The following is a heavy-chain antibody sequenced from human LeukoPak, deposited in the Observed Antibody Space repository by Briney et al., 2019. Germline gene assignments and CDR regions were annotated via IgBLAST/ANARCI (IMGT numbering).Heavy chain of an antibody. D-gene: IGHD3-3*01. CDR2: INSDGSST. Sequence: GGSLRLSCAASGFTFSSYAMSWVRQAPGKGLVWVSRINSDGSSTNYADSVKGRFTISRDNAKNTLYLQMNSLRAEDTAVYYCARDNYDFWSGPDYYYGMDVWGQGTTVTVSS. CDR1: GFTFSSYA. CDR3: ARDNYDFWSGPDYYYGMDV. J-gene: IGHJ6*02. V-gene: IGHV3-74*01.